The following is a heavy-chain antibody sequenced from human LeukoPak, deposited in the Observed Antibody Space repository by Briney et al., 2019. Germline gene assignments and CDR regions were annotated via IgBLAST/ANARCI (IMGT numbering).Heavy chain of an antibody. CDR3: SRASSTYYDSSGPTYPYFDY. Sequence: GGSLRLSCAASGFTFSSYAMQWVRQAPGKGLEWVAVISYDGSNKYYADSVKGRFTISRDNSKNTLYLQMNSLRAEDTAVYYCSRASSTYYDSSGPTYPYFDYWGQGTLVTVSS. D-gene: IGHD3-22*01. V-gene: IGHV3-30-3*01. CDR1: GFTFSSYA. CDR2: ISYDGSNK. J-gene: IGHJ4*02.